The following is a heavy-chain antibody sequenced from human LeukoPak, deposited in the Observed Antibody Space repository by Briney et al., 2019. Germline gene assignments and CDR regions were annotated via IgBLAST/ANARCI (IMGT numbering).Heavy chain of an antibody. CDR1: GGSISGYY. CDR2: IYTSGST. Sequence: SETLSLTCTVSGGSISGYYWSWIRQPAGKGLEWIGRIYTSGSTNYNPSLKSRVTMSVDTSKNQFSLKLSSVTAADTAVYYCARERYYHDSSGYLTNYFDYWGQGTLVTVSS. CDR3: ARERYYHDSSGYLTNYFDY. D-gene: IGHD3-22*01. J-gene: IGHJ4*02. V-gene: IGHV4-4*07.